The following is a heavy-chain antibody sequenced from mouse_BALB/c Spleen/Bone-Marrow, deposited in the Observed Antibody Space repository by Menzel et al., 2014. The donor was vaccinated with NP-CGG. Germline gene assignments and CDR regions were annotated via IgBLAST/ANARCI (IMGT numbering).Heavy chain of an antibody. D-gene: IGHD1-1*01. Sequence: EVQLQQSGAELVKPGASVKLSCTASGFNIKDTYMHWVKQRPEQGLEWIGRIDPANGNTKYDPKFQGKATITADTSSNTAYLQLSSLTSEGTAVYYCARYYYGSSYAMDYWGQGTSVTVSS. CDR2: IDPANGNT. CDR3: ARYYYGSSYAMDY. V-gene: IGHV14-3*02. J-gene: IGHJ4*01. CDR1: GFNIKDTY.